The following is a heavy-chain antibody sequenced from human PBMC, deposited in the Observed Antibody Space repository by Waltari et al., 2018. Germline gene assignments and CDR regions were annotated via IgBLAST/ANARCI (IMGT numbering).Heavy chain of an antibody. V-gene: IGHV1-2*02. Sequence: QVQLVQSGPEVKKPGASVKVSCKAFGYTFTDSYIHWVRQGPGQGLEWMGLVNPDSGGTNYAQNFQGRVTMTRGTSITTVYMEHSSLKYEDTAIYYCARGGGVTVPGFDFWGQGNLVTVSS. CDR3: ARGGGVTVPGFDF. D-gene: IGHD6-19*01. J-gene: IGHJ4*02. CDR2: VNPDSGGT. CDR1: GYTFTDSY.